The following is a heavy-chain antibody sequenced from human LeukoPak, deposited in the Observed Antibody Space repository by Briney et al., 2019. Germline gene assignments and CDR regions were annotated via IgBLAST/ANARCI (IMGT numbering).Heavy chain of an antibody. CDR3: TRYSWYYFDY. V-gene: IGHV3-49*04. J-gene: IGHJ4*02. D-gene: IGHD6-13*01. CDR2: IRSKAYGGTT. CDR1: GFTLGDYA. Sequence: PGRSLRLSCTASGFTLGDYAMSCVRQDPGKGLEWVGFIRSKAYGGTTDYAASVKGRFTISRDDSKSIAYLQMNSLKTEDTAVYYCTRYSWYYFDYWGQGTLVTVSS.